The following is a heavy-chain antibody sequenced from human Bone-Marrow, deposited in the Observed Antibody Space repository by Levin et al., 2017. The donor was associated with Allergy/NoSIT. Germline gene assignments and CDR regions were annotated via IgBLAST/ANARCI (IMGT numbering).Heavy chain of an antibody. CDR1: GYIFNSYA. J-gene: IGHJ4*02. CDR2: ISVYFGNT. Sequence: ASVKVSCKASGYIFNSYAITWVRQAPGQGLEWRGWISVYFGNTKYAEKVQDRVNMTIDTSTQTAYMELRSLISDDTAVYFCARAVTVFGLVSRFDYWGQGSLITVSS. D-gene: IGHD3/OR15-3a*01. V-gene: IGHV1-18*01. CDR3: ARAVTVFGLVSRFDY.